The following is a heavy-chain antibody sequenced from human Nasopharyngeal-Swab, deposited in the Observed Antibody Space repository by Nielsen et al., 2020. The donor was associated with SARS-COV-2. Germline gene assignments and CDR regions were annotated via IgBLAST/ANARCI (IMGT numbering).Heavy chain of an antibody. CDR2: IHSSGTT. CDR1: GGSISTYY. J-gene: IGHJ4*02. CDR3: ARDPSYYDSNGYYFDY. Sequence: GSLRLSCTVSGGSISTYYWSWIRQPPGKGLEWIGYIHSSGTTNYNPSLKSRVTISVDTSKNQFSLKLSSVTAADTAVYYCARDPSYYDSNGYYFDYWGLGTLVTVSS. D-gene: IGHD3-22*01. V-gene: IGHV4-59*01.